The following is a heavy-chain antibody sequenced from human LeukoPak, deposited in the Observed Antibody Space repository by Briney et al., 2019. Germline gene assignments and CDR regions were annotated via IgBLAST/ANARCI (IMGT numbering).Heavy chain of an antibody. J-gene: IGHJ3*02. CDR2: IGTAGDT. Sequence: PGGSLRLSCAASGFTFSSYDMHWVRQPTGKGLEWVSAIGTAGDTYYPGSVKGRFTISRENAKNSLYLQMNSLGAGDTAVYYCARAANDVDAFDIWGQGTMVTVSS. V-gene: IGHV3-13*01. CDR1: GFTFSSYD. CDR3: ARAANDVDAFDI.